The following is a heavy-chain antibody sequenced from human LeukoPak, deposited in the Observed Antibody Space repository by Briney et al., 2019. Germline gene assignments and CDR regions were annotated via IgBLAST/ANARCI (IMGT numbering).Heavy chain of an antibody. D-gene: IGHD2-8*02. V-gene: IGHV3-23*01. CDR1: GFTFSTFA. CDR2: IFPSGGEI. CDR3: ATYRQVLLPFES. Sequence: GGSRRLSCAASGFTFSTFAMIWVRQPPGKGLEWVSSIFPSGGEIHYADSVRGRFTISRDNSKSTLSLQMNSLRAEDTAIYYCATYRQVLLPFESWGQGTLVTVSS. J-gene: IGHJ4*02.